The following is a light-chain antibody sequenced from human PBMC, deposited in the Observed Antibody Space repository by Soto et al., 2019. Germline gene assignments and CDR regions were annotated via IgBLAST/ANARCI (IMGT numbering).Light chain of an antibody. CDR3: QQSYNTPHT. CDR1: QSISNY. Sequence: DIQMTQSPSSLSASVGDRVTITCRASQSISNYLNWYQQKPGTAPKLLIYAPSILESGVPSRFSGSGSGTDFTLSISSLQPEDFATYYCQQSYNTPHTFGQGTKLEIK. CDR2: APS. V-gene: IGKV1-39*01. J-gene: IGKJ2*01.